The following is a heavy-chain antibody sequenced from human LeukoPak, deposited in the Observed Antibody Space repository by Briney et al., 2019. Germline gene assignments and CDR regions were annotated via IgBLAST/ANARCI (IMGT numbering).Heavy chain of an antibody. CDR2: ISYDGSNK. CDR3: AKDPSQYSSGTPYYFDY. J-gene: IGHJ4*02. D-gene: IGHD6-19*01. CDR1: GFTFSSYG. Sequence: PGGSLRLSCAASGFTFSSYGMHWVRQAPGKGLEWVAVISYDGSNKYYADSVKGRFTISRDNSKNTLYLQMNSLRAEDTAVYYCAKDPSQYSSGTPYYFDYWGQGTLVTVSS. V-gene: IGHV3-30*18.